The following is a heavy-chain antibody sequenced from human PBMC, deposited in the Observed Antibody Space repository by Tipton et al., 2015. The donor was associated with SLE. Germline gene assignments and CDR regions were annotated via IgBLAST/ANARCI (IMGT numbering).Heavy chain of an antibody. D-gene: IGHD6-13*01. J-gene: IGHJ5*02. V-gene: IGHV4-59*12. CDR1: GGSISSYY. Sequence: GLVKPSETLSLTCTVSGGSISSYYWSWIRQPPGKGLEWIGYIYYSGSTNYNPSLKSRVTISVDTSKNQFSLKLSSVTAADTAVYYCARARRGRSSRQEGDWFDPWGQGTLVTVSS. CDR3: ARARRGRSSRQEGDWFDP. CDR2: IYYSGST.